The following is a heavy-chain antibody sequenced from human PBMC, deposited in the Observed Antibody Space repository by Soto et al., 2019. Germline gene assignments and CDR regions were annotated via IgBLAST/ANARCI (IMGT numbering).Heavy chain of an antibody. CDR3: ARHVAVYYYDSSGYYYAPYGMDV. D-gene: IGHD3-22*01. CDR2: IYYSGST. J-gene: IGHJ6*02. V-gene: IGHV4-39*01. Sequence: SETLSLTFTVSGGSISSSSYYWGWICQPPGKGLEWIGSIYYSGSTYYNPSLKSRVTISVDTSKNQFSLKLSSVTAADTAVYYCARHVAVYYYDSSGYYYAPYGMDVWGQGTTVTVSS. CDR1: GGSISSSSYY.